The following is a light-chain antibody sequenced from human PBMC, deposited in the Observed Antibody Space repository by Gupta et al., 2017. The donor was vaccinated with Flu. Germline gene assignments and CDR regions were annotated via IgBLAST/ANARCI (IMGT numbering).Light chain of an antibody. CDR3: QSADSSGTYVV. J-gene: IGLJ2*01. CDR2: KNN. V-gene: IGLV3-25*02. CDR1: ALPKQY. Sequence: YELTQPLSVPVSPGQTARMTCSGAALPKQYAYWYQQKPGQAPVLVIYKNNERPSGIPERFSGSSSGTTVTLTISGVQAEDEADYYCQSADSSGTYVVFGGGTKLTVL.